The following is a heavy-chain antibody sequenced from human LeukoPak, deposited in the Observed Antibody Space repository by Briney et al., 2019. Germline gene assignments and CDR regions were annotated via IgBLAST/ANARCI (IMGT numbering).Heavy chain of an antibody. Sequence: GGSLRLSCAASGFTVSSNYMSWVRQAPGKGLEWVSGISWNSGSIGYADSVKGRFTIPRDNAKNSLYLQMNSLRAEDTALYYCAKEVRYGDYVFDYWGQGTLVTVSS. J-gene: IGHJ4*02. CDR1: GFTVSSNY. CDR2: ISWNSGSI. CDR3: AKEVRYGDYVFDY. V-gene: IGHV3-9*01. D-gene: IGHD4-17*01.